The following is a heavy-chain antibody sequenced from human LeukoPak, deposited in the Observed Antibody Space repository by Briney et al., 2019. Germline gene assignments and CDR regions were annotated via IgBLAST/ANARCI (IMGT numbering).Heavy chain of an antibody. CDR2: IYWNDDK. CDR3: AHRGYSSSWYGEYFQH. J-gene: IGHJ1*01. CDR1: GFSLSTSGVG. Sequence: SGPTLVKPTQTPTLTCTFSGFSLSTSGVGVGWIRQPPGKALEWLALIYWNDDKRYSPSLKSRLTITKDTSKNQVVLTMTNMDPVDTATYFCAHRGYSSSWYGEYFQHWGQGTLVTVSS. D-gene: IGHD6-13*01. V-gene: IGHV2-5*01.